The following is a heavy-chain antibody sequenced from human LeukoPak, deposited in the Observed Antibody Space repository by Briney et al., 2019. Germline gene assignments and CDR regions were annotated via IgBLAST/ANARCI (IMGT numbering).Heavy chain of an antibody. V-gene: IGHV1-46*01. CDR3: ARGLGGWPSGDY. J-gene: IGHJ4*02. CDR2: INPSGGST. Sequence: GASVTVSCTASGYTFTSYYMHWVRQAPGQGLEWMGIINPSGGSTSYAQKFQGRVTMTRDTSTSTVYKELSSLRSEDTAVYYCARGLGGWPSGDYWGQGTLVTVSS. CDR1: GYTFTSYY. D-gene: IGHD6-19*01.